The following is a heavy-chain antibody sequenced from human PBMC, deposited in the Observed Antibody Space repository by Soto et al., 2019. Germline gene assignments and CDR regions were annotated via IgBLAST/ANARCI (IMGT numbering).Heavy chain of an antibody. CDR3: ARDSLRIAAAGTYYGMDV. Sequence: SETLSLTCTVSGGSISSYYWSWIRQPPGKGLEWIGYIYYSGSTNYNPSLKSRVTISVDTSKNQFSLKLSSVTAADTAVYYCARDSLRIAAAGTYYGMDVWGQGTTVTVSS. CDR2: IYYSGST. V-gene: IGHV4-59*01. J-gene: IGHJ6*02. CDR1: GGSISSYY. D-gene: IGHD6-13*01.